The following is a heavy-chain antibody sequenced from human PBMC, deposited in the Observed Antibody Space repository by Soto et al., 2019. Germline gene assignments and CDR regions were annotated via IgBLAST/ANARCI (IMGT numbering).Heavy chain of an antibody. CDR2: IIPIFGTA. Sequence: QVQLVQSGAEVKKPGSSVKVSCKASGGTFSSYAISWVRQAPGQGLEWMGGIIPIFGTANYAQKCQGRVTITADEATITAYMELSSLRSEDTAVYYCARDPGWELLLGYYYYGMDVWCQGTTVTVSS. V-gene: IGHV1-69*12. CDR3: ARDPGWELLLGYYYYGMDV. D-gene: IGHD1-26*01. CDR1: GGTFSSYA. J-gene: IGHJ6*02.